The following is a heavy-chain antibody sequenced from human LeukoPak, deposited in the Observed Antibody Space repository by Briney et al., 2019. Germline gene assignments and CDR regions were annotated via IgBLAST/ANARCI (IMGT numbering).Heavy chain of an antibody. CDR2: IYYSGST. J-gene: IGHJ4*02. D-gene: IGHD6-19*01. CDR1: GGSISSSY. V-gene: IGHV4-59*08. Sequence: PSETLSLTCTVSGGSISSSYWSWIRQPPGKGLEWIGNIYYSGSTNYNPSFKSRVAISVDTSKNQFSLKLSSVTAADTAVYYCATWGIAVAGTFDYWGQGTLVTVST. CDR3: ATWGIAVAGTFDY.